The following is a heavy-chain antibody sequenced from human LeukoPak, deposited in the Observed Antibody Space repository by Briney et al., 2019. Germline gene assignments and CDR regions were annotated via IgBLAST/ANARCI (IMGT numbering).Heavy chain of an antibody. CDR2: RKQDASEK. J-gene: IGHJ4*02. Sequence: PGGSLRLSWAASGFIFSNYWMSWVRQAPGKGLEWVANRKQDASEKYYVDSVKGRFTISRDNAKNSLYLQMNSLRADDTAVYYCARASDDHYDSSGSGGVYFHSWGQGTLVTVSS. V-gene: IGHV3-7*01. D-gene: IGHD3-22*01. CDR1: GFIFSNYW. CDR3: ARASDDHYDSSGSGGVYFHS.